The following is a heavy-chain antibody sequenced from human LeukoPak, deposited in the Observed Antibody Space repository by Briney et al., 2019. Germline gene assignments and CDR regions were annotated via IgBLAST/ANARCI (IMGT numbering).Heavy chain of an antibody. Sequence: SETLSLTCTVSGGSISSYYWSWIRQPPGKGLEWIGYIYTSGSTNYNPSLKSRVTISVDRSKNQFSLKLSSVTAADTAVYYCARGGGVNYYDSCESAFDIWGQGTMVTVSS. J-gene: IGHJ3*02. CDR3: ARGGGVNYYDSCESAFDI. CDR1: GGSISSYY. D-gene: IGHD3-22*01. V-gene: IGHV4-4*09. CDR2: IYTSGST.